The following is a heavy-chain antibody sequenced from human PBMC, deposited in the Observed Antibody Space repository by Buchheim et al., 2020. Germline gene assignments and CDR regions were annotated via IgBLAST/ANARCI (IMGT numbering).Heavy chain of an antibody. CDR2: ISSSSSTI. Sequence: EVQLLESGGGLVQPGGSLRLSCAASGFTFSSYSMNWVRQAPGKGLEWVSYISSSSSTIYYADSVKGRFTISRDNAKNSLYLQMNSLRDEYTAVYYCARETDRTYYDFWSGYWFDPWGQGTL. CDR1: GFTFSSYS. CDR3: ARETDRTYYDFWSGYWFDP. J-gene: IGHJ5*02. D-gene: IGHD3-3*01. V-gene: IGHV3-48*02.